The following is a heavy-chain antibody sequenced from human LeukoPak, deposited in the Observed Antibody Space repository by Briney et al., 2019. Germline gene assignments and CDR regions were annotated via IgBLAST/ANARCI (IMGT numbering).Heavy chain of an antibody. CDR2: ISSSSSYI. D-gene: IGHD2-21*02. Sequence: GGSLRLSCAASGFTFSSYSMNWVRQAPGKGLEWVSSISSSSSYIYYADSVKGRFTISRDNSKKTLYLQMNSLRAEDTAVYYCAKEGMTALIRAAFDVWGQGTMVTVSS. V-gene: IGHV3-21*04. CDR3: AKEGMTALIRAAFDV. CDR1: GFTFSSYS. J-gene: IGHJ3*01.